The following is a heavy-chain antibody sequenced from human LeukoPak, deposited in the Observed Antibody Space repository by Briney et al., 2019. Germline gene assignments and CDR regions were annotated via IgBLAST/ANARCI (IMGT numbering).Heavy chain of an antibody. CDR2: INPRDGET. CDR1: GYNVLGYY. CDR3: GRDWELRFHQGGLDY. D-gene: IGHD3-3*01. J-gene: IGHJ4*02. Sequence: ASVNVSCKASGYNVLGYYIHWVRPPPGQGLEWMGRINPRDGETSFAQKIQGSVTMTSDMSISTAYMDLSGLRYADTAVYYCGRDWELRFHQGGLDYWGQGALVTVSS. V-gene: IGHV1-2*06.